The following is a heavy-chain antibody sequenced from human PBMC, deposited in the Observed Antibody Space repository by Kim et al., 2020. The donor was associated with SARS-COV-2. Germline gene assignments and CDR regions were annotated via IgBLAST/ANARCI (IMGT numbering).Heavy chain of an antibody. CDR2: INYSGNT. V-gene: IGHV4-39*01. Sequence: SETLSLTCTVSGDSISRSSNYWGWIRQRPGKGLEWIGSINYSGNTYYNPSLKSRVTISVDTSKNQFSLKMRSVTAADTAVYYCARLVSENSAVEYWGQGTLVTVSS. J-gene: IGHJ4*02. CDR3: ARLVSENSAVEY. CDR1: GDSISRSSNY.